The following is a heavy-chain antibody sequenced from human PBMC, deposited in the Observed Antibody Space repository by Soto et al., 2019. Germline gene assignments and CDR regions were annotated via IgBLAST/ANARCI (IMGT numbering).Heavy chain of an antibody. D-gene: IGHD3-3*01. V-gene: IGHV4-31*03. CDR2: MFYSGGF. J-gene: IGHJ4*02. CDR3: ASGHETPPTVRVVVPYFFDY. Sequence: QVQLQESGPGLVKPSQTLSLTCTVSGGSISGGGFYWSWIRQRPGKGLEWLGYMFYSGGFYYNPSLKGRVMTSSDPSKNQFSLHLTAVTAADTAVYYCASGHETPPTVRVVVPYFFDYWSQGSLVPVSS. CDR1: GGSISGGGFY.